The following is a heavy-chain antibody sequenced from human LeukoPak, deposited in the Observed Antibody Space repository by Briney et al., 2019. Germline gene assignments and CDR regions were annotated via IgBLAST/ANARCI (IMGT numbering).Heavy chain of an antibody. CDR2: ISYDGSNK. J-gene: IGHJ5*02. CDR1: GFTFSSYG. V-gene: IGHV3-30*19. CDR3: ARDACAYYDICWGERWFDP. D-gene: IGHD3-9*01. Sequence: GGSLRLSCGASGFTFSSYGMHWVRQAPGKGLEWVAVISYDGSNKYYADSVKGRFTISRDNSKNTLYLQMNSLRAEDTAVYYCARDACAYYDICWGERWFDPWGQGTLVTVSS.